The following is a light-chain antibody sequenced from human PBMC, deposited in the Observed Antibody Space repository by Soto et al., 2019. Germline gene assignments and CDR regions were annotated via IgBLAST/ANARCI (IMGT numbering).Light chain of an antibody. CDR1: QGISSY. Sequence: IRMTQSPSSFSASTGDRVTITCRASQGISSYLAWYQQKPGEAPKLLIFGASTLPNGVPLRVSGGGSGTEFTLTISHLQSADFATYYCQQYYSYPYTFGQGTKLEIK. CDR3: QQYYSYPYT. J-gene: IGKJ2*01. CDR2: GAS. V-gene: IGKV1-8*01.